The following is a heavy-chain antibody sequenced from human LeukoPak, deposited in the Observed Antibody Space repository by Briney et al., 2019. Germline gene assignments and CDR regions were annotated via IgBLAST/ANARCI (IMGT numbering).Heavy chain of an antibody. CDR1: GGSISSGSYY. CDR2: IYTSGST. Sequence: PSQTLSLTCTVSGGSISSGSYYWSWIRQPAGKGLEWIGRIYTSGSTNYNPSLKSRVTISVDTSKNQFSLKLSSVTAADTAVYYCGGVGHSSSWYKDWGQGTLVTVSS. D-gene: IGHD6-13*01. J-gene: IGHJ4*02. CDR3: GGVGHSSSWYKD. V-gene: IGHV4-61*02.